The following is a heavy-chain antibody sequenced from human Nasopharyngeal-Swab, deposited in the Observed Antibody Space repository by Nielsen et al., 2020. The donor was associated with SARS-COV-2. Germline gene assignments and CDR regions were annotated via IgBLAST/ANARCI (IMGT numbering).Heavy chain of an antibody. J-gene: IGHJ3*02. CDR2: IGSSISTI. Sequence: GGSLRLSCAASGFTFSSYSMNWVRQAPGKGLEWVSYIGSSISTIYYSDSVKGRFTISRDNAKDSVYLQMNSLRDDDTAVYYCASTAGANGPNDAFDIWGQGTMVTVSS. V-gene: IGHV3-48*02. CDR3: ASTAGANGPNDAFDI. D-gene: IGHD1-26*01. CDR1: GFTFSSYS.